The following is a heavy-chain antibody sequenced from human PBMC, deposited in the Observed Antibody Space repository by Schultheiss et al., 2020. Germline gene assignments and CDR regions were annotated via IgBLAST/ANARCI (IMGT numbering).Heavy chain of an antibody. CDR3: ASTRFLLWFDP. CDR2: ISGSGGST. CDR1: GFTFSSYV. J-gene: IGHJ5*02. D-gene: IGHD3-3*01. V-gene: IGHV3-23*01. Sequence: GESLKISCVASGFTFSSYVMHWVRQPPGKGLEWVSAISGSGGSTYYADSVKGRFTISRDNSKNTLYLQMNSLRAEDTAVYYCASTRFLLWFDPWGQGTLVTVSS.